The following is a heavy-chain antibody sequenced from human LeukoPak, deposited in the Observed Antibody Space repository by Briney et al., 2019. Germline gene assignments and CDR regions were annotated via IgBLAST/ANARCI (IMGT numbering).Heavy chain of an antibody. CDR3: ARDGDYYGSGSYYRLDY. Sequence: ASVKVSCKAPGYTFTSYGISWVRQAPGQGLEWMGWISAYNGNTNYAQKLQGRVTMTTDTSTSTAYMELRSLRSDDTAVYYCARDGDYYGSGSYYRLDYWGQGTLVTVSS. CDR2: ISAYNGNT. V-gene: IGHV1-18*01. J-gene: IGHJ4*02. CDR1: GYTFTSYG. D-gene: IGHD3-10*01.